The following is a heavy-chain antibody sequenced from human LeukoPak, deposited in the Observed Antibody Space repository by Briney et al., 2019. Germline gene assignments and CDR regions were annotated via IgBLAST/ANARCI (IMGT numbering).Heavy chain of an antibody. Sequence: PSETLSLTCAVYGGSFSGYYWSWIRQPPGKGLEWIGEINHSGSTNYNPSLKSRVTISVDTSKNQFSLKPSSVTAADTAVYYCARRPHSYYYGSGSYYYFDYWGQGTLVTVSS. CDR1: GGSFSGYY. V-gene: IGHV4-34*01. CDR2: INHSGST. D-gene: IGHD3-10*01. CDR3: ARRPHSYYYGSGSYYYFDY. J-gene: IGHJ4*02.